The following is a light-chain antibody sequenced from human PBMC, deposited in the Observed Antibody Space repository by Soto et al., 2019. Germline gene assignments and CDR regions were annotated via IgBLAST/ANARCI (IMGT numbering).Light chain of an antibody. CDR2: DVS. V-gene: IGLV2-11*01. J-gene: IGLJ1*01. CDR1: SSDVGGYNY. Sequence: QSALTQPRSVSGSPGQSITISCTGTSSDVGGYNYVSWYRQHPGKAPTLMIYDVSKRPSGVPDRFSGSKSGNTASLTISGLQAEDEAHYYCCSYAGSYTHYVFGTGTKVTVL. CDR3: CSYAGSYTHYV.